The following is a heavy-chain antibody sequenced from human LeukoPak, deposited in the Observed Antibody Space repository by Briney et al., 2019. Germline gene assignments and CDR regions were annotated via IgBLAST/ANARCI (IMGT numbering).Heavy chain of an antibody. CDR1: GFTFDDYA. CDR2: ISGDGGST. V-gene: IGHV3-43*02. CDR3: AKDFGYSSGWYLGGYYYYGMDV. J-gene: IGHJ6*02. D-gene: IGHD6-19*01. Sequence: SGGSLRLSCAASGFTFDDYAMHWVRQAPGKGLEWVSLISGDGGSTYYADSVKGRFTISRDNSKNSLYLQMNSLRTEDTALYCCAKDFGYSSGWYLGGYYYYGMDVWGQGTTVTVSS.